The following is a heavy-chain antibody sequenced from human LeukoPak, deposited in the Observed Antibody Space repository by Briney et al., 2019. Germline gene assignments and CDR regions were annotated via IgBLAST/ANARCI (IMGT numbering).Heavy chain of an antibody. CDR2: IIPILGIA. D-gene: IGHD6-13*01. CDR3: AREPIAAAGSIDY. CDR1: GGTFSSYA. J-gene: IGHJ4*02. Sequence: GASVKVSCKASGGTFSSYAISWVRQAPGQGLEWMGRIIPILGIANYAQKFQGRVTITADKSTSTAYMELRSLRSDDTAVYYCAREPIAAAGSIDYWGQGTLVTVSS. V-gene: IGHV1-69*04.